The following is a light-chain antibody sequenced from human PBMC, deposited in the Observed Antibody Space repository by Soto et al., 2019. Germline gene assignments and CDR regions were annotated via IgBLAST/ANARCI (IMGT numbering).Light chain of an antibody. V-gene: IGLV2-11*01. Sequence: QSALTPPRSVSGSPGQSVTISCTGTSSDVGAYNYVSWYQQHPGKVPKLMIYDVSRRPSGVPDRFSGSKSGNTASLTISGLQADDEADYYCCSYAGSYTLVFGGGTKLTVL. CDR1: SSDVGAYNY. CDR3: CSYAGSYTLV. J-gene: IGLJ3*02. CDR2: DVS.